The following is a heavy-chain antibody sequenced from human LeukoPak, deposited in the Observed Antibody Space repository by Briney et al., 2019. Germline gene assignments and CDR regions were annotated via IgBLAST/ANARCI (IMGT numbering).Heavy chain of an antibody. Sequence: GRSLRLSCAASGFTVSSNYMSWVRQAPGKGLVWVSVIYSGGSTYYADSVKGRFTISRDNSKNTLYLQMNSLRAEDTAVYYCASRIEDYGDYVLDYWGQGTLVTVSS. CDR3: ASRIEDYGDYVLDY. J-gene: IGHJ4*02. D-gene: IGHD4-17*01. CDR2: IYSGGST. CDR1: GFTVSSNY. V-gene: IGHV3-53*01.